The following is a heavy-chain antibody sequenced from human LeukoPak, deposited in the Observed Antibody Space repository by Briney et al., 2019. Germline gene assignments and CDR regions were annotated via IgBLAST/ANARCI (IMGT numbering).Heavy chain of an antibody. V-gene: IGHV1-18*01. CDR2: INAYNGNT. CDR1: GYTFPSYG. CDR3: ARDLGAGKANGDYQAAGY. Sequence: GASVKVSCKSSGYTFPSYGISWVRQAPGQGLEGMGRINAYNGNTNDAQKLQGRVTMTTDTSTSTAYMELRSLRSDDTAVYYCARDLGAGKANGDYQAAGYWGQGTLVTVSS. J-gene: IGHJ4*02. D-gene: IGHD4-17*01.